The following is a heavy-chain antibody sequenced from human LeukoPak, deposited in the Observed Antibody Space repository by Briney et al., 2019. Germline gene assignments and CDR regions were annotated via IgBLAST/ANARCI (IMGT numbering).Heavy chain of an antibody. Sequence: GGSLRLSCAASRFTFSNYAMSWVRQAPGKGLEWISHISNFGDIIHYADSVEGRFTISRDNAKNSLYLQMDSLRAEDTAVYYCAKDATAVVGTVYMDVWGKGTTVTISS. D-gene: IGHD6-13*01. V-gene: IGHV3-48*03. CDR2: ISNFGDII. CDR1: RFTFSNYA. CDR3: AKDATAVVGTVYMDV. J-gene: IGHJ6*03.